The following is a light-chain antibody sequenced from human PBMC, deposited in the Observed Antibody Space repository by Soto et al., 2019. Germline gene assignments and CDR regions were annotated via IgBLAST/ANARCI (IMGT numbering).Light chain of an antibody. CDR2: WGS. Sequence: DIVMTQSPLSLPVTPGEPASISCRSSQSLLHSNGYNYLDWYLQKPGQSPQLLIYWGSNRASGVPDRFSGSGSGKDFTLKISRVEAEDVGVYYCMQALQTPWTFGQGPKVDIK. J-gene: IGKJ1*01. CDR3: MQALQTPWT. V-gene: IGKV2-28*01. CDR1: QSLLHSNGYNY.